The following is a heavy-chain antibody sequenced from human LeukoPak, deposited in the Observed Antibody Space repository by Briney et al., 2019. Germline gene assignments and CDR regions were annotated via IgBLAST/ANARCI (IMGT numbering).Heavy chain of an antibody. J-gene: IGHJ4*02. CDR3: ARDQGGTIDY. D-gene: IGHD1-7*01. V-gene: IGHV1-2*02. Sequence: GASVKVSCKASGYSFISYYMHWVRQAPGQGLEWMGWIKSNSGGTHYAQKFQGRVTMTRDTSITTAYMELSRLTSDDTAVYYCARDQGGTIDYWGQGTLVTVSS. CDR2: IKSNSGGT. CDR1: GYSFISYY.